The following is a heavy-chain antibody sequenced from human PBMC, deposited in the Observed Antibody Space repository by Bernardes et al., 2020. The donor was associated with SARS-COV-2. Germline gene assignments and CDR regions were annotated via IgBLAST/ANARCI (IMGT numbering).Heavy chain of an antibody. CDR1: GFTVSSHS. D-gene: IGHD2-2*01. V-gene: IGHV3-48*04. Sequence: GGSLRLSCAASGFTVSSHSMNWVRQAPGKGLEWVSYISSSSSTIYYADSVKGRFTISRDNAKNSLYLQMNSQRAEDTAVYYCARWAGYCSSTSCPIWFDPWGQGTLVTVSS. J-gene: IGHJ5*02. CDR2: ISSSSSTI. CDR3: ARWAGYCSSTSCPIWFDP.